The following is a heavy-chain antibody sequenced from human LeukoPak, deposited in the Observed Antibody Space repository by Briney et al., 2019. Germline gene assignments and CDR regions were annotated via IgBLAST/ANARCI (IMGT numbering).Heavy chain of an antibody. Sequence: KPWGSVRLSCAASGFTFSSYSMNWVRQAPGRGLEWVSSISSSSSYIYYADSVKGRFTISRDNAKNSLCLQMNSLRAEDTAVYYCGRVRCSGGSCYPYYFYGMDVWGQGTTVTVSS. CDR3: GRVRCSGGSCYPYYFYGMDV. CDR2: ISSSSSYI. D-gene: IGHD2-15*01. V-gene: IGHV3-21*01. CDR1: GFTFSSYS. J-gene: IGHJ6*02.